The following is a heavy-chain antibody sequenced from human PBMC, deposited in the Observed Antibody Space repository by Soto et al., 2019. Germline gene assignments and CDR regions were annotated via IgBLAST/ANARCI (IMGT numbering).Heavy chain of an antibody. J-gene: IGHJ3*02. Sequence: SETLSLTCTVSGGSLSSYYWSWMRQPPGKGLEWIGYIYYSGSTSYNPSLKSRVTISVDTSNNQFSLKLSSVTAADTAVYFCARWFYYGSGSYAFDIWGQGTMVTVSS. CDR2: IYYSGST. CDR3: ARWFYYGSGSYAFDI. CDR1: GGSLSSYY. V-gene: IGHV4-59*01. D-gene: IGHD3-10*01.